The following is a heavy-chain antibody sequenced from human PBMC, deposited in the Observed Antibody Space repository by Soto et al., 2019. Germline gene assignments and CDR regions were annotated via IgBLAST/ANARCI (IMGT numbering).Heavy chain of an antibody. J-gene: IGHJ4*02. CDR3: ARVSDTVIDY. CDR1: GYSISSGYY. Sequence: NPSETLSLTCAVSGYSISSGYYWGWIRQPPGKGLEWIGSIYHSGSTYYNPSLKSRVTISVDTSKNQFSLKLSSVTAADTAVYYCARVSDTVIDYWGQGTLVTVSS. D-gene: IGHD5-18*01. CDR2: IYHSGST. V-gene: IGHV4-38-2*01.